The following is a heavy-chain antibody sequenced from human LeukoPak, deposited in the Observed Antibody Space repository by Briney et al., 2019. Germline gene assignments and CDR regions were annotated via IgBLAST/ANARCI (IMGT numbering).Heavy chain of an antibody. V-gene: IGHV1-3*01. J-gene: IGHJ4*02. CDR3: ARDGGDSSGWYISNFDY. Sequence: ASVKVSCKASGYTFTSYAMHWVRQAPGQRLEWMGWINAGNGNTKYPQKFQGRVTITRDTSASTAYMELSSLRSEDTAVYYCARDGGDSSGWYISNFDYWGQGTLVTVSS. CDR2: INAGNGNT. CDR1: GYTFTSYA. D-gene: IGHD6-19*01.